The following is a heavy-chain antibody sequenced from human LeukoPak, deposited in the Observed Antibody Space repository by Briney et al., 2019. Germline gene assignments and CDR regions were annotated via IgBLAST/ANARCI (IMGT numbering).Heavy chain of an antibody. CDR3: ARDRHKYNYDSGGYPPY. D-gene: IGHD3-22*01. Sequence: PGGSLRLFCAASGFTFSSYSMLWVRQAPGKGLEWVSYISSSSSTIYYADSVKGRFTISRDNAKNSLYLQMNTLRAEDTAVYYCARDRHKYNYDSGGYPPYWGQGTLVTVSS. V-gene: IGHV3-48*01. CDR1: GFTFSSYS. J-gene: IGHJ4*02. CDR2: ISSSSSTI.